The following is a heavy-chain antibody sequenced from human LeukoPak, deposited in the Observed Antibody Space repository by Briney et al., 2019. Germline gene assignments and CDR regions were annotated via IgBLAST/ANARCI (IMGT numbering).Heavy chain of an antibody. CDR3: AKDRGSGWYGIDY. J-gene: IGHJ4*02. D-gene: IGHD6-19*01. CDR1: GFTFDDYA. CDR2: ISWNSGSL. V-gene: IGHV3-9*01. Sequence: AGRSLRLPCAASGFTFDDYAMHWVRQAPGKGLEWVSGISWNSGSLAYADSVKGRFTISRDNAKNSLYLQMNSLRTEDTALYYCAKDRGSGWYGIDYWGQGTLVTVSS.